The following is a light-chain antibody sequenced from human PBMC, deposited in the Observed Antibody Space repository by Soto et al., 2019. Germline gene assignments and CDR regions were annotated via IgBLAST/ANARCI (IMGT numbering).Light chain of an antibody. J-gene: IGLJ2*01. CDR3: AAWDDSLNGLV. Sequence: QPVLTQPPSASGTPGQRVTISCSGSSSNIGSNTVNWYQQLPGTAPKLLIYSNNQRPSGVPDRFSGSKSGTSASLAISRLQSEDEADYYCAAWDDSLNGLVFGGGTKVTVL. CDR1: SSNIGSNT. V-gene: IGLV1-44*01. CDR2: SNN.